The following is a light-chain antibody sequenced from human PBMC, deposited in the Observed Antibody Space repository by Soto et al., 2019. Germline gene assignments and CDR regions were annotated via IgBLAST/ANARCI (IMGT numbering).Light chain of an antibody. V-gene: IGKV1-39*01. Sequence: DIQMTQSPSSLSASVGDRVTITCRASQTIIRYLNWYQQKPGRAPNLLIYAASSLQSGVPSRFSGSGSGTEFTLTISSLHPEDFATYYCQQSYSTLFTFGPGTKVELK. CDR1: QTIIRY. CDR3: QQSYSTLFT. CDR2: AAS. J-gene: IGKJ3*01.